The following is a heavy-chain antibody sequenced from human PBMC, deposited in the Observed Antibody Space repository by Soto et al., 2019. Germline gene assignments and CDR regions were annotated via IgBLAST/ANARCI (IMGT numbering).Heavy chain of an antibody. CDR1: GFTFSSYS. Sequence: EVQLVESGGGLVKPGGSLRLSCAASGFTFSSYSMNWVRQAPGKGLEWVSSISSSSSYIYYAGSVKGRFTISRDNAKNSLYLEMTSLRAEDTAVYYCAREGGCAFDIWGQGTMVTVSS. CDR2: ISSSSSYI. J-gene: IGHJ3*02. V-gene: IGHV3-21*01. CDR3: AREGGCAFDI. D-gene: IGHD3-16*01.